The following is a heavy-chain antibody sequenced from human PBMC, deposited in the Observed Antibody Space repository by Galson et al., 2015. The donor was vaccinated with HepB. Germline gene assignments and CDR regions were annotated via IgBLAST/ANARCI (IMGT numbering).Heavy chain of an antibody. D-gene: IGHD2-21*02. J-gene: IGHJ4*02. V-gene: IGHV3-30*18. CDR3: AKGGCSSGACSLDY. Sequence: LRLSCAASGFTFSAYAMDWVRQAPGKGLEWVAVISYDGSNSYYADSVKGRFTISRDNANNTLNLQMNSLRAEDTAVYYCAKGGCSSGACSLDYWGQGTLVTVSS. CDR1: GFTFSAYA. CDR2: ISYDGSNS.